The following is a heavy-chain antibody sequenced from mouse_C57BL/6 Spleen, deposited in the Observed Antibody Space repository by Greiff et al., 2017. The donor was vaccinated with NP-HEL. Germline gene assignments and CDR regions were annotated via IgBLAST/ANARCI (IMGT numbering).Heavy chain of an antibody. V-gene: IGHV1-64*01. CDR1: GYTFTSYW. CDR3: GLITTVDYFDY. J-gene: IGHJ2*01. Sequence: QVQLQQPGAELVKPGASVKLSCKASGYTFTSYWMHWVKQRPGQGLEWIGMIHPNSGSTNYNEKFKSKATLTVDKSSSTAYMQLSSLTSEDSAVYYCGLITTVDYFDYWGQGTTLTVSS. D-gene: IGHD1-1*01. CDR2: IHPNSGST.